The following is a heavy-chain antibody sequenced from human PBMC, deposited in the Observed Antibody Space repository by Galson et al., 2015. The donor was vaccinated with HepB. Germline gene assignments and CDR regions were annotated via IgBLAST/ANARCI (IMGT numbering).Heavy chain of an antibody. V-gene: IGHV3-23*01. Sequence: SLRLSCAASGFTFSTFAMSWVRQAPGKGLEWVSSISGSGESTYYADSVKGQFTIPRDNSKSTMFLQMNSLRAENTAVYYCEKSDVIARWLQPLFFEYWGQGTLVTVSS. D-gene: IGHD5-24*01. J-gene: IGHJ4*02. CDR1: GFTFSTFA. CDR2: ISGSGEST. CDR3: EKSDVIARWLQPLFFEY.